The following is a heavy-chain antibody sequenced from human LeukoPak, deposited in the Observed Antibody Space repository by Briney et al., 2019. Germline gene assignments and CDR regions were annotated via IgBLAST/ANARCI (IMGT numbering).Heavy chain of an antibody. J-gene: IGHJ5*02. CDR3: ATSGFDP. V-gene: IGHV1-24*01. CDR1: GYTFSSYD. Sequence: ASVKVSCKTSGYTFSSYDINWVRQATGQGLEWMGGFDPEDGETIYAQKFQGRVTMTEDTSTDTAYMELSSLRSEDTAVYYCATSGFDPWGQGTLVTVSS. CDR2: FDPEDGET.